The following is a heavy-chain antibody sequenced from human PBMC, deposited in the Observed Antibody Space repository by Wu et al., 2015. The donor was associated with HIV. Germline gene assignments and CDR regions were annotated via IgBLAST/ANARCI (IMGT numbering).Heavy chain of an antibody. Sequence: QVQVMQSGGEMKKPGSSVRVSCKASGGDFKNNAISWVRQAPGQGLEWVGGVVPISGSTHSAQRFKDKVTIRADESKTVVFLEMSGLTTEDTAVYYCATSTIVHITARRVGFRRADWYFNVWGRGTLVTVSS. V-gene: IGHV1-69*12. D-gene: IGHD5/OR15-5a*01. J-gene: IGHJ2*01. CDR3: ATSTIVHITARRVGFRRADWYFNV. CDR1: GGDFKNNA. CDR2: VVPISGST.